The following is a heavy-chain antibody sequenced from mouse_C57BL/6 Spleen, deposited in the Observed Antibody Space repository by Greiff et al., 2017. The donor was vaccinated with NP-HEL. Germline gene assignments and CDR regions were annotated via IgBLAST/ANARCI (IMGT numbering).Heavy chain of an antibody. Sequence: EVKLVESVAELVRPGASVKLSCTASGFNIKNTYMHWVKQRPEQGLEWIGRIDPANGNTKYAPKFQGKATITADTSSNTAYLQLSSLTSEDTAIYYCARVTTVVAGEFFDYWGQGTTLTVSS. CDR1: GFNIKNTY. D-gene: IGHD1-1*01. CDR2: IDPANGNT. CDR3: ARVTTVVAGEFFDY. J-gene: IGHJ2*01. V-gene: IGHV14-3*01.